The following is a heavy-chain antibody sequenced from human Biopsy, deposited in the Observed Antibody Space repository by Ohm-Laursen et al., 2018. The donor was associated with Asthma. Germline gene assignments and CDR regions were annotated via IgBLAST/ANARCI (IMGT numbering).Heavy chain of an antibody. CDR2: INPSGGST. Sequence: SVTVSCKACGYTFTSYYMHWVRQAPGQGLEWMGIINPSGGSTSYAQKFQGRVTMTRDTSTSTVYMELSSLRSEDTAVYYCARTYYDFLTGQVNDAFAIWGQGTMVTVSS. J-gene: IGHJ3*02. V-gene: IGHV1-46*01. D-gene: IGHD3-9*01. CDR1: GYTFTSYY. CDR3: ARTYYDFLTGQVNDAFAI.